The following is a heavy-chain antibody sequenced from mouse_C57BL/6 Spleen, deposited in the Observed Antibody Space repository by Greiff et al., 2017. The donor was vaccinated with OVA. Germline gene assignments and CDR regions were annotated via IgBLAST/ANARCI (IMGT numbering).Heavy chain of an antibody. Sequence: LQESGAELVKPGASVKISCKASGYAFSSYWMNWVKQRPGKGLEWIGQIYPGDGDTNYNQKFKGKATLTVDTSSSTAYMQLSSLTSEDSAVYYCARYYYGSSPDYWGQGTTLTVSS. J-gene: IGHJ2*01. V-gene: IGHV1-80*01. CDR1: GYAFSSYW. CDR3: ARYYYGSSPDY. D-gene: IGHD1-1*01. CDR2: IYPGDGDT.